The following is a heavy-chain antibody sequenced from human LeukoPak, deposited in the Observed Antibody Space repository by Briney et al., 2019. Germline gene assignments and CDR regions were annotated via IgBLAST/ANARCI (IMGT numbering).Heavy chain of an antibody. CDR1: GFTFSSYS. Sequence: GGSLRLSCAASGFTFSSYSMNWVRQAPGKGLEWVSSISSSGSTIYYADSVKGRFTISRDNAKNSLYLQMNSLRAEDTAAYYCARGWGMATQFGAFDIWGQGTMVTVSS. V-gene: IGHV3-21*04. CDR3: ARGWGMATQFGAFDI. J-gene: IGHJ3*02. CDR2: ISSSGSTI. D-gene: IGHD3-16*01.